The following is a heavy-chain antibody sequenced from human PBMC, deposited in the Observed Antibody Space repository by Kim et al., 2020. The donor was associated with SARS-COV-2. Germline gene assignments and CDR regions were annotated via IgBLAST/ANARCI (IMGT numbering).Heavy chain of an antibody. CDR1: GGSFSGYY. CDR3: ARGTREWLTYYYYYYMDV. J-gene: IGHJ6*03. V-gene: IGHV4-34*01. CDR2: INHSGST. Sequence: SETLSLTCAVYGGSFSGYYWSWIRQPPGKGLEWIGEINHSGSTNYNPSLKSRVTISVDTSKNQFSLKLSSVTAADTALYYCARGTREWLTYYYYYYMDVWGKGTTVTVSS. D-gene: IGHD3-3*01.